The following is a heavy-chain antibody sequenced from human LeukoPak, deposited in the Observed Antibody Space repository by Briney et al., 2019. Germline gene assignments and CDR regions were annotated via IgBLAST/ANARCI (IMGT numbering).Heavy chain of an antibody. D-gene: IGHD6-13*01. CDR3: ARDGGRECSSWPGYYYMDV. Sequence: PGGSLRLSCAASGFPFRSFAVHWARQAPGKGLEGVAVISYEGSNKYYADPVKGRFPISRDNSKNTLYLQMKARKAEDTLVDYCARDGGRECSSWPGYYYMDVWGKGTTVTVSS. J-gene: IGHJ6*03. CDR1: GFPFRSFA. CDR2: ISYEGSNK. V-gene: IGHV3-30*16.